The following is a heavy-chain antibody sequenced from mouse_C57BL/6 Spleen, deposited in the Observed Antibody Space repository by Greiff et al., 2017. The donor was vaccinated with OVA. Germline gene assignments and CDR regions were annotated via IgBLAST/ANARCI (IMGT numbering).Heavy chain of an antibody. J-gene: IGHJ4*01. V-gene: IGHV1-5*01. CDR3: TRSYYGSSYYYAMDY. CDR2: IYPGNSDT. D-gene: IGHD1-1*01. CDR1: GYTFTSYW. Sequence: VQLQQSGTVLARPGASVKMSCKTSGYTFTSYWMHWVKQRPGQGLEWIGAIYPGNSDTSYNQKFKGKAKLTAVTSVSTAYMELSSLTNEDSAVYYCTRSYYGSSYYYAMDYWGQGTSVTVSS.